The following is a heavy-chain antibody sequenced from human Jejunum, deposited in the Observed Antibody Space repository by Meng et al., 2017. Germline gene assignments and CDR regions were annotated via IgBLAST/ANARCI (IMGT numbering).Heavy chain of an antibody. CDR1: RNGAPSRGSA. CDR2: TCYKSKWYN. J-gene: IGHJ5*02. V-gene: IGHV6-1*02. CDR3: ARGGYDSSGYYYRWFDP. Sequence: LFQQPVPGTVNPTKHLPRPLFCSRNGAPSRGSAWNWFSQSPSRGLEWLGMTCYKSKWYNDYAVSVKSRITVNPATSKNHFSLQLNSVTPEDTAVYYCARGGYDSSGYYYRWFDPWGQGTLVTVSS. D-gene: IGHD3-22*01.